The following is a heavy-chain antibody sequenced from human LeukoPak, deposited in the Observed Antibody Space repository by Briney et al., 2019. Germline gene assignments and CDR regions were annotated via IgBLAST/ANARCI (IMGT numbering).Heavy chain of an antibody. CDR1: GGSISSGSYY. J-gene: IGHJ6*02. CDR2: IYTSGST. D-gene: IGHD3-10*01. Sequence: SETLSLTCTDSGGSISSGSYYWSWIRQPAGKGLEWIGRIYTSGSTNYNPSLKSRVTISVDTSKNQFSLKLSSVTAADTAVYYCARGARGYYYYGMDVWGQGTTVTVSS. V-gene: IGHV4-61*02. CDR3: ARGARGYYYYGMDV.